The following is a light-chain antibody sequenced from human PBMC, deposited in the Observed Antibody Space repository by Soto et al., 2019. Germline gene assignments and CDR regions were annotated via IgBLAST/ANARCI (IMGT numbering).Light chain of an antibody. CDR3: SSFAGSNNFV. J-gene: IGLJ1*01. CDR2: EVT. CDR1: SSDVGGYNH. V-gene: IGLV2-8*01. Sequence: QSALTQPPSASGSPGQSVTISCTGTSSDVGGYNHVSWYQQHACKGPKLMIYEVTKRPSGVPDRFSGSKFGNTASLTVSGLQADDEAAYYCSSFAGSNNFVFGTGTKVTVL.